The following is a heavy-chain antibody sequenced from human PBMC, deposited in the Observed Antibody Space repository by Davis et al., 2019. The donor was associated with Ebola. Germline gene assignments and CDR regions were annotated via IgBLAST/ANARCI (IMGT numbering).Heavy chain of an antibody. V-gene: IGHV3-73*01. J-gene: IGHJ4*02. Sequence: GGSLRLSCAASGFTFSGSAMHWVRQASGKGLEWVGRIRSKANSYATAYAASVKGRFTISRDDSKNTAYLQMNSLKTEDTAVYYCASGGIAAGDYWGQGTLVTVSS. D-gene: IGHD6-13*01. CDR3: ASGGIAAGDY. CDR1: GFTFSGSA. CDR2: IRSKANSYAT.